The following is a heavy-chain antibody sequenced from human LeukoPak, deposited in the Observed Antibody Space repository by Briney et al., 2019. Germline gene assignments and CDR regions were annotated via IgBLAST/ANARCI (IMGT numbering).Heavy chain of an antibody. J-gene: IGHJ4*02. V-gene: IGHV3-23*01. D-gene: IGHD4-17*01. CDR2: ISGSGGST. Sequence: GGSLRLSCAASGFTFSSYAMSWVRQAPGEGLEWVSAISGSGGSTYYADSVKGRFTISRDNSKNTLYLQMNSLRAEDTAVYYCAMRSTVLNPLDYWGQGTRVIVSS. CDR3: AMRSTVLNPLDY. CDR1: GFTFSSYA.